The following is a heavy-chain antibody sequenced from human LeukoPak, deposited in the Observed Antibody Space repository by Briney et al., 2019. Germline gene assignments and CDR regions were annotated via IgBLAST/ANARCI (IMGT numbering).Heavy chain of an antibody. V-gene: IGHV3-74*01. Sequence: GGALRLSCVPSGFTFSSYWMHWVRPVPGRGLEWLSRLNNEGVSTSYADALKGRFTISRDNAQNTLYLRMNSLRAEDTAIYYCARKPLSGGYGGTIDYWGQGTLVTVSS. D-gene: IGHD5-12*01. J-gene: IGHJ4*02. CDR3: ARKPLSGGYGGTIDY. CDR2: LNNEGVST. CDR1: GFTFSSYW.